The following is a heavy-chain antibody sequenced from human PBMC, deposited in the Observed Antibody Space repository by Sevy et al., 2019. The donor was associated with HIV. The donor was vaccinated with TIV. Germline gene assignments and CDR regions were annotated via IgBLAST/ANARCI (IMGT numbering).Heavy chain of an antibody. CDR1: GFTFDDYA. Sequence: GGCLRLSCAASGFTFDDYAMHCVRQAPGKGLEWVSGISWNSGSIGYADSVKGRFTISRDNAKNSLYLQMNSLRAEDKALYYCAQDFSQSGDYDTRGTYYYGMDVWGQGTQVTVSS. V-gene: IGHV3-9*01. D-gene: IGHD3-22*01. CDR2: ISWNSGSI. CDR3: AQDFSQSGDYDTRGTYYYGMDV. J-gene: IGHJ6*02.